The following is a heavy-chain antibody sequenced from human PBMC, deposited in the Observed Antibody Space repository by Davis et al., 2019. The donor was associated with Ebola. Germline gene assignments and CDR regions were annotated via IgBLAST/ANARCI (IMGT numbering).Heavy chain of an antibody. J-gene: IGHJ6*04. Sequence: GGSLRLSCADSVITFSSYAMTWVRQAPGKGVEWVSASSGSGGTTYYAGSVKGRFTVSSDNSKKTMYLQMNSLRAEDTAVYYCAKSGLSFGVVKYHYGMDVWGKGTTVTVSS. V-gene: IGHV3-23*01. CDR2: SSGSGGTT. CDR3: AKSGLSFGVVKYHYGMDV. CDR1: VITFSSYA. D-gene: IGHD3-3*01.